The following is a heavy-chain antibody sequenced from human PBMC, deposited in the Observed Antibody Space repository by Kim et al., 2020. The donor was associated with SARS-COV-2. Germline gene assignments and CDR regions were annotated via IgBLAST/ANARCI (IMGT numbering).Heavy chain of an antibody. CDR2: IKEDGSEK. CDR3: AREASIRYFDWLLYRYFDY. Sequence: GGSLRLSCAASGSTFGSYWMSWVRQAPGKGLEWVANIKEDGSEKYYVDSVKGRFTISRDNAKNSLYLQMNSLRAEDTAVYYCAREASIRYFDWLLYRYFDYWGQGTLVTVSS. CDR1: GSTFGSYW. V-gene: IGHV3-7*01. J-gene: IGHJ4*02. D-gene: IGHD3-9*01.